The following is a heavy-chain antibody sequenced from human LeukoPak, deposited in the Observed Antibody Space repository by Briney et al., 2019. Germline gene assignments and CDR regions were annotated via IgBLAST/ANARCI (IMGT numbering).Heavy chain of an antibody. CDR3: ASTYSYDTSGYYPFDF. J-gene: IGHJ4*02. Sequence: PGGSLRLSCSASGFTFSRYPMHWVRQAPGKGLEYVSAISSNGGTTYYADSVKGRITVSRDNSKNTLYLQLSSLRPEDTAVYYFASTYSYDTSGYYPFDFWGQGTLVIVAS. CDR2: ISSNGGTT. V-gene: IGHV3-64D*09. D-gene: IGHD3-22*01. CDR1: GFTFSRYP.